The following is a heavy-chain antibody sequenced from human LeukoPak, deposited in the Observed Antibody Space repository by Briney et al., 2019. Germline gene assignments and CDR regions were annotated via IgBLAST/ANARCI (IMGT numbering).Heavy chain of an antibody. V-gene: IGHV1-2*02. CDR3: ARVNWGFDY. J-gene: IGHJ4*02. Sequence: ASVTVSCTASGYTFTGYYMHWVRQAHGQGIEWMGWINPNSGGTNYAQKFQGRVTMTRDTSLSTPYMELSRLRSDYTAVYYCARVNWGFDYWGQGTLVTVSS. CDR1: GYTFTGYY. CDR2: INPNSGGT. D-gene: IGHD7-27*01.